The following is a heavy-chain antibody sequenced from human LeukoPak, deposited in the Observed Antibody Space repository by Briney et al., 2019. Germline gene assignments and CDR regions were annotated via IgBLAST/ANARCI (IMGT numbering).Heavy chain of an antibody. V-gene: IGHV4-34*01. CDR2: MNHSGST. CDR3: ARVYGSGSYYNGYYYYYMDV. Sequence: SETLSLTCAVYGGSFSGYYWSWIRQPPGKGLEWIGEMNHSGSTNYNPSLKSRVTISVDTSKNQFSLKLSSVTAADTAVYYCARVYGSGSYYNGYYYYYMDVWGKGTTVTISS. J-gene: IGHJ6*03. CDR1: GGSFSGYY. D-gene: IGHD3-10*01.